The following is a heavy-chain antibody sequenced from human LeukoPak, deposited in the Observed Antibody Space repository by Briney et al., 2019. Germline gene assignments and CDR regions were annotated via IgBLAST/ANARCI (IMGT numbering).Heavy chain of an antibody. J-gene: IGHJ4*02. CDR2: IWYDGSNK. D-gene: IGHD4-17*01. V-gene: IGHV3-33*06. CDR3: AKHTVTTELQLDY. Sequence: GGSLRLSCAASGFTFSSHGMHWVRQAPGKGLEWVAVIWYDGSNKYDADSVKGRFTISRDNPKNTLYLQMNSLRAEDTAVYYCAKHTVTTELQLDYWGQGTLVTVSS. CDR1: GFTFSSHG.